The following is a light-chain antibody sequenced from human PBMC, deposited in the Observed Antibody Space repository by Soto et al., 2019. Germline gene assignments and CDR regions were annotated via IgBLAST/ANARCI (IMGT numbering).Light chain of an antibody. CDR1: NSNIGGNT. Sequence: QSVLTQPPSASGTPGQSVTISCSGSNSNIGGNTVHWYQHLPGTAPKLLIYSNGQRPSGVPDRFSGSKSGTSASLAISGLQSADEADYYCAAWDDSPNGVVFVGGTKLTVL. V-gene: IGLV1-44*01. CDR3: AAWDDSPNGVV. J-gene: IGLJ2*01. CDR2: SNG.